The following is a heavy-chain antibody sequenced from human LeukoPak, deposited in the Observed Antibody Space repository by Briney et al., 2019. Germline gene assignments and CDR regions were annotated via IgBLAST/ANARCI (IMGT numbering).Heavy chain of an antibody. J-gene: IGHJ3*02. V-gene: IGHV3-23*01. Sequence: GGSLRLSCAASGFTVSSNYMSWVRQAPGKGLEWVSAISGSGGSTYYADSVKGRFTISRDNSKNTLYLQMNSLRAEDTAVYYCAKVPSSGWYPPGAFDIWGQGTMVTVSS. D-gene: IGHD6-19*01. CDR1: GFTVSSNY. CDR2: ISGSGGST. CDR3: AKVPSSGWYPPGAFDI.